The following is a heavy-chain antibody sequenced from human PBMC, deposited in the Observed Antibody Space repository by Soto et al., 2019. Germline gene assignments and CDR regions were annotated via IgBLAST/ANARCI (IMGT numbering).Heavy chain of an antibody. J-gene: IGHJ5*02. D-gene: IGHD5-12*01. V-gene: IGHV1-69*01. CDR2: IIPVFGTP. Sequence: QVQLVQSGAEVKKPGSSVKVSCKASGGSLNSHAIILVRHAPGHGLAWMGVIIPVFGTPNHAQTFQGRVTSTADESTSTAYMELSNLRSEDPAVYYCARGYRVARTHNWFDPWGQGTLVTVSS. CDR1: GGSLNSHA. CDR3: ARGYRVARTHNWFDP.